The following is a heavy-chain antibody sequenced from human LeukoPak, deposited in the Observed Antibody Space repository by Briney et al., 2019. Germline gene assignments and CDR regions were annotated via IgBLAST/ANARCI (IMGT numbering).Heavy chain of an antibody. CDR1: GFTVSSNY. CDR2: IYSGGST. V-gene: IGHV3-66*01. D-gene: IGHD1-26*01. Sequence: PGGSLRLSCAASGFTVSSNYMSWVRQAPGKGLEWVSVIYSGGSTYYADPVKGRFTISRDNSKNTLYLQMNSLRAEDTAVYYCARARLTAWDDSWGQGTLVTVSS. CDR3: ARARLTAWDDS. J-gene: IGHJ4*02.